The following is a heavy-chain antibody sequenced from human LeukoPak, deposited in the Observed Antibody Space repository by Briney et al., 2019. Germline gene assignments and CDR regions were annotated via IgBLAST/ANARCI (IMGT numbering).Heavy chain of an antibody. V-gene: IGHV3-33*01. Sequence: GRSLRLSCAASGFTFSSYVMHWVRQAPGKGLEWVAVIWYDGTNKYYADSVKGRFTISRDNSKNTLYLQMNSLRAEDTAVYYCARGSEIAAPRRFDYWGQGTLVTVSS. D-gene: IGHD6-13*01. CDR3: ARGSEIAAPRRFDY. J-gene: IGHJ4*02. CDR2: IWYDGTNK. CDR1: GFTFSSYV.